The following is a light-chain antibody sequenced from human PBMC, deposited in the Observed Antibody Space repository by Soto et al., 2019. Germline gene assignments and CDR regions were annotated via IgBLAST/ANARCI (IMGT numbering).Light chain of an antibody. V-gene: IGKV3-20*01. CDR1: QSVSSSY. CDR2: GAS. Sequence: EIVLTQSPGTLSLSPGERATLHCRASQSVSSSYLAWYQQKPGQAPRLLIYGASIRATGIPDRFSGSGSGTDFTLTISRLEPEDFAVYCCQQYNTAVPYTFGQGTKLEI. J-gene: IGKJ2*01. CDR3: QQYNTAVPYT.